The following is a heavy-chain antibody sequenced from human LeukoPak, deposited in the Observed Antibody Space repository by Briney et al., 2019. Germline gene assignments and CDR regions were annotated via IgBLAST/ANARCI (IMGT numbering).Heavy chain of an antibody. Sequence: GGSLRLSCAASGFTFSGYWMSWVRQAPGKGLEGVANIHGSAKYYVDSVKGQFTISIDNAKSSVYLQMNSLRAEDTAVYYCARETPYGSLTFDYWGQATLVTVSS. J-gene: IGHJ4*02. D-gene: IGHD3-10*01. CDR1: GFTFSGYW. CDR3: ARETPYGSLTFDY. CDR2: IHGSAK. V-gene: IGHV3-7*03.